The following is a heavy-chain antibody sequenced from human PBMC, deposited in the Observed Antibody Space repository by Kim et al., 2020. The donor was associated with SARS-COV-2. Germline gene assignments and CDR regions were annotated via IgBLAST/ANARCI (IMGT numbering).Heavy chain of an antibody. J-gene: IGHJ6*02. CDR1: GFTFSSYG. D-gene: IGHD2-15*01. Sequence: GGSLRLSCAASGFTFSSYGMHWVRQAPGKGLEWVAVISYDGSNKYYADSVKGRFTISRDNSKNTLYLQMNSLRAEDTAVYYCAKSIFGYCSGGSCRTKNYYTYYGMDVWGQGTTVTVSS. CDR3: AKSIFGYCSGGSCRTKNYYTYYGMDV. V-gene: IGHV3-30*18. CDR2: ISYDGSNK.